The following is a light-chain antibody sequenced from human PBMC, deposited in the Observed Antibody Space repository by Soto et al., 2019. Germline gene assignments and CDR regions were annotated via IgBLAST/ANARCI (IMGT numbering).Light chain of an antibody. J-gene: IGKJ1*01. CDR1: QTISRA. V-gene: IGKV1-39*01. Sequence: DIQMTQSTSSLSASVGDRVTITCRASQTISRALNWYQQKPGKAPKLLIYAASILQSGVPSRFSGSGSGTDFILTISSLQSEDFAVYYCQQYNNWPPWTFGQGTKVDIK. CDR2: AAS. CDR3: QQYNNWPPWT.